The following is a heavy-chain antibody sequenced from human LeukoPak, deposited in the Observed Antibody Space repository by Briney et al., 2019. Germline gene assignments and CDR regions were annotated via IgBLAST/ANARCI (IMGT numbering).Heavy chain of an antibody. CDR1: GGSISSSNW. Sequence: SETLSLTCAVSGGSISSSNWWSWVRQPPGKGLEWIGEIYHSGSTNYNPSLKSRVTISVDTSKNQFSLKLSSVTAADTAVYYCARDRSSSSFDPWGQGTLVTVSS. CDR3: ARDRSSSSFDP. V-gene: IGHV4-4*02. D-gene: IGHD6-6*01. J-gene: IGHJ5*02. CDR2: IYHSGST.